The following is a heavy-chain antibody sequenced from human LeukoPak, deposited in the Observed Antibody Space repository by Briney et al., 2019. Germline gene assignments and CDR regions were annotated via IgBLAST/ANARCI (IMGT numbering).Heavy chain of an antibody. Sequence: SETLSLTCTVSGGSISSQYWSWIRQSPGRGLEWIRFTFHTGSTNSNPSLKSRVTVSADPSKNQVSLRLISVTAADTAIYYCARHRDSLGFHNWFDPWGQGTLVSVSS. CDR1: GGSISSQY. CDR3: ARHRDSLGFHNWFDP. J-gene: IGHJ5*02. V-gene: IGHV4-59*08. D-gene: IGHD3-16*01. CDR2: TFHTGST.